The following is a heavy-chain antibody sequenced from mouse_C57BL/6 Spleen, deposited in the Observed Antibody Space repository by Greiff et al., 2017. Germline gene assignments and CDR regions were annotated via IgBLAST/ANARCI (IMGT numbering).Heavy chain of an antibody. CDR1: GYTFTDYN. D-gene: IGHD1-1*01. V-gene: IGHV1-18*01. CDR3: ARSTGVPYYFDY. Sequence: EVQLQQSGPELVKPGASVKIPCKASGYTFTDYNMDWVKQSHGKSLEWIGAINPNNGGTIYNQKFKGKATLTVDKSSSTAYMELRSLTSEDTAVYYCARSTGVPYYFDYWGQGTTLTVSS. CDR2: INPNNGGT. J-gene: IGHJ2*01.